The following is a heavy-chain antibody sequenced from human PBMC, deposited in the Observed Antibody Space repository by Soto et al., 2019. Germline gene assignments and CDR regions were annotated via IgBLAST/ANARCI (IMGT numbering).Heavy chain of an antibody. Sequence: GGSLRLSCAASGFTFSSYSMNWVRQAPGKGLEWVSSISSSSSYIYYADSVKGRFTISRDNAKNSLYLQMNSLIAEDTAVYYCAAASHYYDILTGYYSGWFDPWGQGTLVTVSS. D-gene: IGHD3-9*01. CDR2: ISSSSSYI. CDR1: GFTFSSYS. CDR3: AAASHYYDILTGYYSGWFDP. V-gene: IGHV3-21*01. J-gene: IGHJ5*02.